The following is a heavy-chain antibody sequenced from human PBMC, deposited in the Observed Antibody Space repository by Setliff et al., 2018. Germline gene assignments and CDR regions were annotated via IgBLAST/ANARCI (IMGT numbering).Heavy chain of an antibody. J-gene: IGHJ6*03. CDR2: MNPNSGNT. CDR1: GYTFTSYD. V-gene: IGHV1-8*02. D-gene: IGHD3-3*01. Sequence: GASVKVSCKASGYTFTSYDINWVRQATGQGLEWMGWMNPNSGNTGYAQKFQGRVTMTRNTSISTAYMELSSLRSEDTAVYYCARGNPGGEWLLYYYYYYMDVWGKGTTVTVSS. CDR3: ARGNPGGEWLLYYYYYYMDV.